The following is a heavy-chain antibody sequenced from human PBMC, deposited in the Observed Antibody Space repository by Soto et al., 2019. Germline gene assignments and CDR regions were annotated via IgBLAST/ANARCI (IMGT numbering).Heavy chain of an antibody. CDR2: ISAYNGNT. CDR1: GYTFTSYG. V-gene: IGHV1-18*01. J-gene: IGHJ6*02. CDR3: ARLTNDFWSGYPQRYYYGMDV. D-gene: IGHD3-3*01. Sequence: ASVKVSCKASGYTFTSYGISWVRQAPGQGLEWMGWISAYNGNTNYAQKLQGRVTMTTDTSTSTAYMELSSLRSEDTAVYYCARLTNDFWSGYPQRYYYGMDVWGQGTPVTVSS.